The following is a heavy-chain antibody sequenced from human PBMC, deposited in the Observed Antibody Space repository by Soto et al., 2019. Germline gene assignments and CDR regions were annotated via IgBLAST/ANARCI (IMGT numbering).Heavy chain of an antibody. Sequence: EVQLVESGGGLVQPGGSLRLSCAASGFTFSSYWMHWVRQAPGKGLVWVSRIKSDGSSTDYADSVKGRFTISRDNAKNPLYLQMNGRGADDTAGYDCARGWIPSSKGVYWGREPWSPSPQ. V-gene: IGHV3-74*01. CDR3: ARGWIPSSKGVY. J-gene: IGHJ4*02. D-gene: IGHD5-18*01. CDR2: IKSDGSST. CDR1: GFTFSSYW.